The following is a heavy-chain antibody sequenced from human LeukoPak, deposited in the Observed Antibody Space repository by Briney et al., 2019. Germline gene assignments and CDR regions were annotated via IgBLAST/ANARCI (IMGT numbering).Heavy chain of an antibody. J-gene: IGHJ4*02. CDR3: ARSGRGNSAGFDC. V-gene: IGHV4-59*01. CDR2: IYYSGST. Sequence: SETLSLTCTVSGGSISSYYWSWIRQPPGKGLEWIGYIYYSGSTNYNPSLKSRGTISVDTPNNQFSLKLTSVTAADTAVYYCARSGRGNSAGFDCWGQGTLVTVSS. D-gene: IGHD3-10*01. CDR1: GGSISSYY.